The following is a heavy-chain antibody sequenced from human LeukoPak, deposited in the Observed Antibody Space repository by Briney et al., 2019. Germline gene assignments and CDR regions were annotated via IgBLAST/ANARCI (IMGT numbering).Heavy chain of an antibody. CDR1: GFTFSSYA. D-gene: IGHD3-9*01. V-gene: IGHV3-48*04. CDR2: ISSSGSTI. CDR3: ARGLRYFDWQPLDY. J-gene: IGHJ4*02. Sequence: GGSLRLSCAASGFTFSSYAMSWVRQAPGKGLEWVSYISSSGSTIYYADSVKGRFTISRDNAKNSLYLQMNSLRAEDTAVYYCARGLRYFDWQPLDYWGQGTLVTVSS.